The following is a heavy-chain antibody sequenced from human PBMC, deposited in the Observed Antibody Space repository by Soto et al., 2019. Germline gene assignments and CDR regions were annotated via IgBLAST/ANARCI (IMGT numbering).Heavy chain of an antibody. CDR3: ASELISGVPAAVASYYSGMDV. V-gene: IGHV3-33*01. Sequence: QVQLVESGGGVVQPGRSLRLSCAASGFTFSTYGMHWVRQAPGKGLEWVAGIWYDGSNKYYADSVKGRFTISRDNSKNTLSLQMNRLRADDTAVYYCASELISGVPAAVASYYSGMDVWGQGTTVTVSS. CDR2: IWYDGSNK. CDR1: GFTFSTYG. J-gene: IGHJ6*02. D-gene: IGHD2-2*01.